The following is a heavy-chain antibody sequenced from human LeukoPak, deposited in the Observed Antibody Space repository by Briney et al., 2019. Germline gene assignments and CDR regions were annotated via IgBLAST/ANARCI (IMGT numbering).Heavy chain of an antibody. Sequence: GGSLRLSCAASGFTFSSYWMHWVRQVPGKGLEWVSAISGSGGSTYYADSVKGRFTISRDNSKNTLYLQMNSLRAEDTAVYYCARGYGDNGWFDPWGQGTLVTVSS. D-gene: IGHD4-17*01. CDR1: GFTFSSYW. CDR2: ISGSGGST. J-gene: IGHJ5*02. CDR3: ARGYGDNGWFDP. V-gene: IGHV3-23*01.